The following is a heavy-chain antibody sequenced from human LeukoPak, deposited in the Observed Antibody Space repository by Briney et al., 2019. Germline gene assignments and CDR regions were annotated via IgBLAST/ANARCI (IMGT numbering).Heavy chain of an antibody. CDR3: ARGGFYGDYDY. CDR2: IYHSGST. CDR1: GYSINSGYY. V-gene: IGHV4-38-2*02. J-gene: IGHJ4*02. D-gene: IGHD4-17*01. Sequence: PSETLSLTCTVSGYSINSGYYWGWIRQPPGKGLEWIGTIYHSGSTYYNPSLKSRVTISVDTSKNQFSLKLNSVTAADTAVYYCARGGFYGDYDYWGQGTLVTVSS.